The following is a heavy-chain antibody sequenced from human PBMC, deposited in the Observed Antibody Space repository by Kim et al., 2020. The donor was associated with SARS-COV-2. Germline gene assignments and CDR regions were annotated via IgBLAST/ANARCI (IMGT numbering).Heavy chain of an antibody. CDR1: GFTFDDYA. Sequence: GGSLRLSCAASGFTFDDYAMHWVRQAPGKGLEWVSGISWNSGSIGYADSVKGRFTISRDNAKNSLYLQMNSLRAEDTALYYCAKDILLRSGTSMVGWFDPWGQGTLVTVSS. J-gene: IGHJ5*02. CDR3: AKDILLRSGTSMVGWFDP. D-gene: IGHD2-2*01. V-gene: IGHV3-9*01. CDR2: ISWNSGSI.